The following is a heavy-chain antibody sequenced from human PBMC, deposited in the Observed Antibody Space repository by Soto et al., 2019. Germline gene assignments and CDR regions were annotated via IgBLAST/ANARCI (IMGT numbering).Heavy chain of an antibody. D-gene: IGHD3-10*01. CDR1: GFTFSDHY. CDR3: ARATYGSGSYYFDY. V-gene: IGHV3-72*01. CDR2: TRNKVNSYTT. Sequence: GGSLRLSCAASGFTFSDHYMDWVRQAPGKGLEWVGRTRNKVNSYTTEYAASVKGRFTISRDDSKNSLYLQMNSLKTEDTAVYYCARATYGSGSYYFDYWGQGTLVTVSS. J-gene: IGHJ4*02.